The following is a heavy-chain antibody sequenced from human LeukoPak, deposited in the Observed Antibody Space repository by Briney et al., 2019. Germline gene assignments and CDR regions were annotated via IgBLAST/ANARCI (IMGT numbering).Heavy chain of an antibody. CDR2: ISGSGGST. V-gene: IGHV3-23*01. Sequence: SGGSLRLSCAASGFTFSGYAMNWVRQAPGKGLEWVSAISGSGGSTYYADSVKGRFTISRDNSKNTLYLQINGLRVEDTALYYCAKDKYCSGGSCYYDYWGQGTLVTVSS. CDR3: AKDKYCSGGSCYYDY. D-gene: IGHD2-15*01. CDR1: GFTFSGYA. J-gene: IGHJ4*02.